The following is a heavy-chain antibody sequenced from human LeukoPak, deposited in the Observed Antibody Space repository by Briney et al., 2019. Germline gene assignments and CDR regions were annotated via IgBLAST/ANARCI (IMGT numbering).Heavy chain of an antibody. CDR3: ARQDYYYYYGMDV. J-gene: IGHJ6*02. CDR2: IYPGDSDT. Sequence: GESLKISCKGSGYSFTRYWIGWVHQMPGKGLEWMGIIYPGDSDTRYSPSFQGQVTISADKSISTAYLQWSSLKASDTAMYYCARQDYYYYYGMDVWGQGTTVTVSS. V-gene: IGHV5-51*07. CDR1: GYSFTRYW.